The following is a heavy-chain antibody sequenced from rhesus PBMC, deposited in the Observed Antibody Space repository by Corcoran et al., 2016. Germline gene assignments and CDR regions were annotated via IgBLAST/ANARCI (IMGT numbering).Heavy chain of an antibody. Sequence: QVQLQESGPGLVKPSETLSLTCAVSGGSISDDYYWSWIRQPPGKGLEWIGYIYGSGGGTNCNPSPKNRVTISIDTSKNQFSLKLSSVTAADTAVYYCARGGAFWTGYSLFDYWGQGVLVTVSS. V-gene: IGHV4-106*01. D-gene: IGHD3-3*01. J-gene: IGHJ4*01. CDR3: ARGGAFWTGYSLFDY. CDR1: GGSISDDYY. CDR2: IYGSGGGT.